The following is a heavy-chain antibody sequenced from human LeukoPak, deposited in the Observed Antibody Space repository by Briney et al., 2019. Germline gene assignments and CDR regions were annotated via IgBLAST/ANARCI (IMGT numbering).Heavy chain of an antibody. CDR3: ARKRGTELDY. CDR1: GGSISSYY. J-gene: IGHJ4*02. D-gene: IGHD3-16*01. CDR2: IYYSGST. Sequence: PSETLSLTCTVSGGSISSYYWSWIRQPPGKGLEWIGYIYYSGSTYYNPSLKSRVTISVNTSKNQFSLKLRSVTAADTAVYYCARKRGTELDYWGQGTLVTVSS. V-gene: IGHV4-59*08.